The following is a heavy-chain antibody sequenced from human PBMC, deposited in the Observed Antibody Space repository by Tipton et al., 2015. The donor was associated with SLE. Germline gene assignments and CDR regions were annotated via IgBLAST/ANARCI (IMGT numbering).Heavy chain of an antibody. Sequence: TLSLTCAVYGGSFSGYYWSWIRQPPGKGLEWIGEINHSGSTNYNPSLKSRVTISVDTSKNQFSLKLSSVTAADTAAYYCARGLNGQHWGQGTLVTVSS. CDR1: GGSFSGYY. J-gene: IGHJ1*01. CDR2: INHSGST. D-gene: IGHD2-8*01. V-gene: IGHV4-34*01. CDR3: ARGLNGQH.